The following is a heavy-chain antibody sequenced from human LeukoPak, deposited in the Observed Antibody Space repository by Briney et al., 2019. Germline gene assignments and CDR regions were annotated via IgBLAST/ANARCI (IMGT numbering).Heavy chain of an antibody. J-gene: IGHJ6*04. V-gene: IGHV3-21*01. Sequence: PGGSLRLSCAASGFTFSSYSMNWVRQAPGKGLEWVSSISSSSSCIYYADSVKGRFTISRDNAKNSLYLQMNSLRAEDTAVYYCLGYCSGGSCPTVDVWGKGTTVTVSS. CDR2: ISSSSSCI. D-gene: IGHD2-15*01. CDR3: LGYCSGGSCPTVDV. CDR1: GFTFSSYS.